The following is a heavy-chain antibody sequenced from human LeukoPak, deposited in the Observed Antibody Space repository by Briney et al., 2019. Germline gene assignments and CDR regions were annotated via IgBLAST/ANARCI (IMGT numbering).Heavy chain of an antibody. CDR3: ARGEGFDY. V-gene: IGHV3-7*04. J-gene: IGHJ4*02. CDR1: GFSFGKYW. Sequence: GGSLRLSCVASGFSFGKYWMSWVRQAPGKGLEWVANIKLDGSEKNYVDSVKGRFTISRDNTKNSLYLQMNSLRAEDTAVYYCARGEGFDYWGQGTLVTVSS. CDR2: IKLDGSEK.